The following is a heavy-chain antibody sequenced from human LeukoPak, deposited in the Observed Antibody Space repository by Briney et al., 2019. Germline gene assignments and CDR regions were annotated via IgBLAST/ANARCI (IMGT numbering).Heavy chain of an antibody. CDR1: GGSISSGGYY. CDR2: IYYSGST. CDR3: ARANYYGSGTLDY. D-gene: IGHD3-10*01. V-gene: IGHV4-31*03. J-gene: IGHJ4*02. Sequence: SETLSLTCTVSGGSISSGGYYWSWIRQHPGEGLEWIGYIYYSGSTYYNPSLKSRVTISVDTSKNQFSLKLSSVTAADTAVYYCARANYYGSGTLDYWGQGTLVTVSS.